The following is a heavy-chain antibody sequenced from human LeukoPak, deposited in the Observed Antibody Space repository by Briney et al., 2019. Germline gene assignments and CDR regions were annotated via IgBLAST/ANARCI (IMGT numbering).Heavy chain of an antibody. J-gene: IGHJ6*02. CDR2: ISYDGSNK. CDR3: AKDSQWLVHPRDYYYGMDV. CDR1: GFTLSNYG. Sequence: GGSLRLSCAASGFTLSNYGMHWVRQAPGKGLEWVAFISYDGSNKYYADSVKGRFTISGDNSKNTLYLQMNSLRAEDTAVYYCAKDSQWLVHPRDYYYGMDVWGQGTTVTVSS. V-gene: IGHV3-30*18. D-gene: IGHD6-19*01.